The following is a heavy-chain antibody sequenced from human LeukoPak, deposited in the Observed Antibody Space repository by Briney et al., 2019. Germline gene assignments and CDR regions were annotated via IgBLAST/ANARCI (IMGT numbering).Heavy chain of an antibody. D-gene: IGHD3-22*01. V-gene: IGHV4-39*01. J-gene: IGHJ4*02. Sequence: SETLSLTCTVSGGSISSSSYYWGWIRQPPGKGLEWIGSIYYSGSTYYNPSLKSRVTISVDTSKSQFSLKLSSVTAADTAVYYCASYYYDSSGYYAYFDYWGQGTLVTVSS. CDR1: GGSISSSSYY. CDR2: IYYSGST. CDR3: ASYYYDSSGYYAYFDY.